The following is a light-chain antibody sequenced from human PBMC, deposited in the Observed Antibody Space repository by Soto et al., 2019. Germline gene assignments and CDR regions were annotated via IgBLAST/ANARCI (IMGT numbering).Light chain of an antibody. CDR1: QSVSSH. CDR3: QQRSSAIT. J-gene: IGKJ1*01. V-gene: IGKV3-11*01. CDR2: DAS. Sequence: EMVLTQSPATLSLSPGERATLSCRASQSVSSHLAWFQQRPGQAPRLLIYDASNRATGIPARFSGRGSGTDFTLTISSLEPEDFAVYYCQQRSSAITFGQGTKVDI.